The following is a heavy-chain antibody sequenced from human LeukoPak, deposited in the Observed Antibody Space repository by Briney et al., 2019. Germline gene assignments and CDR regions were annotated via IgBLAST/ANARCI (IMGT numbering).Heavy chain of an antibody. J-gene: IGHJ3*02. CDR1: GFTFSSYA. CDR2: ISGSGGST. CDR3: AKLDSGPGYGDYGAFDI. Sequence: GGSLRLSCAASGFTFSSYAMSWVRQAPGKGLEWVSAISGSGGSTYYADSVKGRFTISRDNAKNTLYLQMNSLRAEDTAVYYCAKLDSGPGYGDYGAFDIWGQGTMVTVSS. D-gene: IGHD4-17*01. V-gene: IGHV3-23*01.